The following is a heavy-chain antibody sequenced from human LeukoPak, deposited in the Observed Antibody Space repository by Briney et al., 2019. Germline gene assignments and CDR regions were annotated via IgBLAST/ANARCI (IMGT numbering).Heavy chain of an antibody. J-gene: IGHJ4*02. CDR2: IYYSGST. D-gene: IGHD6-19*01. CDR3: ARLDSSGWYYFDY. V-gene: IGHV4-59*08. Sequence: SETLSLTCTVSGGSISTYYWSWIRQPPGKGLEWIGYIYYSGSTNYNPSLKSRVTISVDTSKNQFSLKLSSVTAADTAVYYCARLDSSGWYYFDYWGQGTLVTVSS. CDR1: GGSISTYY.